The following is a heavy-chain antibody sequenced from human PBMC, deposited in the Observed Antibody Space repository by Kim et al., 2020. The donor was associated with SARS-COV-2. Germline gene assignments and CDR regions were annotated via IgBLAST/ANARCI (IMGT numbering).Heavy chain of an antibody. V-gene: IGHV4-39*02. CDR3: ARDLLLWFGEQSYYYYGMDV. CDR1: GGSISSSSYY. J-gene: IGHJ6*02. D-gene: IGHD3-10*01. Sequence: SETLSLTCTVSGGSISSSSYYWGWIRQPPGKGLEWIGSIYYSGSTYYNPSLKSRVTISVDTSKNQFSLKLSSVTAADTAVYYCARDLLLWFGEQSYYYYGMDVWGQGTTVTVSS. CDR2: IYYSGST.